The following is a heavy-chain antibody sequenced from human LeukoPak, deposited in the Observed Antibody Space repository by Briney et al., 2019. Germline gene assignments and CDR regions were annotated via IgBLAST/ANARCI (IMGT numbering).Heavy chain of an antibody. V-gene: IGHV3-7*01. CDR3: VNDLRGPEGF. D-gene: IGHD2-2*01. CDR2: IKQDGSEK. J-gene: IGHJ4*02. Sequence: GGSLRLSCATSGFTFSSSWMSWVRQAPGKGLEWVANIKQDGSEKSYVDSVKGRFTISRDDAKTSLYLQMISLRAEDTAVYYCVNDLRGPEGFWGQGTLVIVSS. CDR1: GFTFSSSW.